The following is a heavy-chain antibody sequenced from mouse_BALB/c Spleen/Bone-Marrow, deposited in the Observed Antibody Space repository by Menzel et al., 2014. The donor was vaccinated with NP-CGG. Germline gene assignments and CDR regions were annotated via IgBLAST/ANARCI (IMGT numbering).Heavy chain of an antibody. CDR3: ARGKTYAMDY. Sequence: EVQLQQSGPELVKPGASVKMSCKASGYTFTSYVMHWVKQKPGQGLEWIGYINPNNDGSTYNEKFKGKATLPSDNSASTAYMELSRLTSEDSAVYYWARGKTYAMDYWGQGTSVTVSS. D-gene: IGHD2-1*01. CDR2: INPNNDGS. J-gene: IGHJ4*01. CDR1: GYTFTSYV. V-gene: IGHV1-14*01.